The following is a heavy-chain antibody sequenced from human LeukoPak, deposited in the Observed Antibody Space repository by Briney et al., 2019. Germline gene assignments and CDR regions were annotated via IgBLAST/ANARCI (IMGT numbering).Heavy chain of an antibody. J-gene: IGHJ4*02. D-gene: IGHD2-15*01. Sequence: EASVKVSCKASGYTFTSYGISWVRQAPGQGLEWMGWINPNSGGTKSTQKFQGRVTMTRDTSISTAYMELSSLRSEDTAVYYCAIIGVAATPSARHFDYWGQGTLVTVSS. CDR1: GYTFTSYG. CDR2: INPNSGGT. CDR3: AIIGVAATPSARHFDY. V-gene: IGHV1-2*02.